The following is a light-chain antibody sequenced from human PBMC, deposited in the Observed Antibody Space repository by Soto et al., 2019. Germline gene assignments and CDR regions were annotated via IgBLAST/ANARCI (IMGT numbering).Light chain of an antibody. CDR1: QSVSSY. V-gene: IGKV3-11*01. CDR3: QQRSNWPPKIT. J-gene: IGKJ5*01. Sequence: EIVLTQSPATLSLSPGERATLSCRASQSVSSYLAWYQQKPGQAPRLLIYDASNRATGIPVRFSGSGSGTDFTLTISSLEPEDFAVYYCQQRSNWPPKITFGQGTRLEI. CDR2: DAS.